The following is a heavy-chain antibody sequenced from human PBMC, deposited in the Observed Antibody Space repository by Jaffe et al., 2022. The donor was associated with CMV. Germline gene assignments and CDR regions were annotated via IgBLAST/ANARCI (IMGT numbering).Heavy chain of an antibody. CDR1: GYAFTTYG. Sequence: QAQLVQSGAEVKKPGASVKVSCKASGYAFTTYGVSWVRQGPGQGLEWMGWISGDNDNRKFAQKFQGRVTLSTDTSTSTAYMELRSLRSDDTAIYYCARDRCSRTSCYYWGNFDYWGQGTLVTVSS. CDR2: ISGDNDNR. D-gene: IGHD2-2*01. V-gene: IGHV1-18*01. J-gene: IGHJ4*02. CDR3: ARDRCSRTSCYYWGNFDY.